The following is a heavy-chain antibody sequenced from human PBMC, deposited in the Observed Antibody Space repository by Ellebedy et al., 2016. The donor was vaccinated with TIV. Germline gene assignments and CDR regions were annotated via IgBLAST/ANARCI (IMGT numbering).Heavy chain of an antibody. Sequence: ASVKVSCKASGNTFNTHGMNWARQAPGQGLEWMGWINPNTGNPTYAQGFTGRFVFSLDTSVSTAYLQISSLKAEDTAVYYCARPKRWPQEVPVYWGQGTLVTVSS. CDR3: ARPKRWPQEVPVY. D-gene: IGHD5-24*01. J-gene: IGHJ4*02. CDR2: INPNTGNP. V-gene: IGHV7-4-1*02. CDR1: GNTFNTHG.